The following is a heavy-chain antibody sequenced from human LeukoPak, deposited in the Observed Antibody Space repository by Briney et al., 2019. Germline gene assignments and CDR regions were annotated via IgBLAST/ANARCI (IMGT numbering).Heavy chain of an antibody. CDR3: ARGRCSSRNVKCRRYFDY. D-gene: IGHD6-13*01. CDR1: GVSISSSNSY. CDR2: INHSGST. Sequence: PSETLSLTCTVSGVSISSSNSYWSWIRQPPGKGLEWIGEINHSGSTNYNPSLKSRVTISVDTSKNQFSLKLSSVTAADTAVYYCARGRCSSRNVKCRRYFDYRGQGTLVTVSS. V-gene: IGHV4-39*07. J-gene: IGHJ4*02.